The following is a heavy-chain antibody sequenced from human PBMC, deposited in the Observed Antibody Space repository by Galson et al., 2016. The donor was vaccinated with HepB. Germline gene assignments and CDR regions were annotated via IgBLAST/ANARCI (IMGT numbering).Heavy chain of an antibody. J-gene: IGHJ4*02. CDR1: GVTVGNNY. CDR2: IYSGGNT. V-gene: IGHV3-66*01. D-gene: IGHD4/OR15-4a*01. Sequence: SLRLSCAASGVTVGNNYMNWVRQAPGKGLEWVSLIYSGGNTQYADSVRGRFTISRDSSKNTLYLQMHSLRAEDTAVYYCARNPPGGGAWGQGTLVTVSS. CDR3: ARNPPGGGA.